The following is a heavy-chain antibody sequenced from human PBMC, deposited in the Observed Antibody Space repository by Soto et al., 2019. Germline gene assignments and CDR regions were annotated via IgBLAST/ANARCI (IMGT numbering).Heavy chain of an antibody. CDR3: AMGTMDV. V-gene: IGHV3-74*01. CDR2: IDNDGSST. Sequence: GVSLRLSCAASGFTFRTYWMQWVRQAPGKGLVWVSRIDNDGSSTNYADSVKGRFTISRDNAKDTLYLQMNSLRAEDTAVYYCAMGTMDVWGKGTTVTVSS. J-gene: IGHJ6*04. CDR1: GFTFRTYW. D-gene: IGHD7-27*01.